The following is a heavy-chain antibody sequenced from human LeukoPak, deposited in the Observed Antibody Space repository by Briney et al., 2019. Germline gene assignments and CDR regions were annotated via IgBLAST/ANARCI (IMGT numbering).Heavy chain of an antibody. J-gene: IGHJ4*02. CDR3: ARGITMVRGVIGHFDY. CDR1: GFTFSSYS. Sequence: GGSLRLSCAASGFTFSSYSMSWVRQAPGKGLEWVSYISSSSSTIYYADSVKGRFTISRDNAKNSLYPQMNSLRAEDTAVYYCARGITMVRGVIGHFDYWGQGTLVTVSS. CDR2: ISSSSSTI. V-gene: IGHV3-48*01. D-gene: IGHD3-10*01.